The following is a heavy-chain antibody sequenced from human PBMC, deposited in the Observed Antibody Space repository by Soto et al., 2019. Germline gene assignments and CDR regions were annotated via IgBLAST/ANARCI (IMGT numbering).Heavy chain of an antibody. Sequence: GGSLRLSCKPSGFTFRNYGLLWVRQAPGKGLEWVALISYDGDQKYYTDSARGRFTVSRDNFNNMMFLQMDSLRPEDSAVYYFAKDRVSEHSSGCPHGHWGQGTLVTVSS. V-gene: IGHV3-30*18. CDR3: AKDRVSEHSSGCPHGH. J-gene: IGHJ4*02. CDR1: GFTFRNYG. D-gene: IGHD6-19*01. CDR2: ISYDGDQK.